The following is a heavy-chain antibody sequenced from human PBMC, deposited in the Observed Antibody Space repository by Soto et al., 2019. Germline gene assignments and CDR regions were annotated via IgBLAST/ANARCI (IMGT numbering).Heavy chain of an antibody. CDR1: GYTFTSYG. D-gene: IGHD5-12*01. CDR3: ARVVDIVASNWFDP. Sequence: ASVKVSCKASGYTFTSYGISWVRQAPGQGLEWMGWISAYNGNTNYAQKLQGRVTMTTDTSTSTAYMELRSLRSDDTAVYYCARVVDIVASNWFDPWGQGTLVTVSS. CDR2: ISAYNGNT. J-gene: IGHJ5*02. V-gene: IGHV1-18*01.